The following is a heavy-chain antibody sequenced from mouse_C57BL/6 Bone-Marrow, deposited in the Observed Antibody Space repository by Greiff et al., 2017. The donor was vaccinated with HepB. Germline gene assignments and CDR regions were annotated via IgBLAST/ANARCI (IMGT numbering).Heavy chain of an antibody. CDR1: GFTFTDYY. V-gene: IGHV7-3*01. J-gene: IGHJ3*01. CDR3: ARWNGGFAY. CDR2: IRNKANGYTT. Sequence: EVKLVESGGGLVQPGGSLSLSCAASGFTFTDYYMSWVRQPPGKALEWLGFIRNKANGYTTEYSASVKGRFTISRDNSQSILYLQMNALRAEDSATYYCARWNGGFAYWGQGTLVTVSA.